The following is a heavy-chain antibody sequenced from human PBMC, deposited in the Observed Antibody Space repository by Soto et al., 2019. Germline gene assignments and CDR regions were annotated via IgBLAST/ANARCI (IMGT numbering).Heavy chain of an antibody. J-gene: IGHJ6*03. CDR1: GYNFTSYD. CDR3: ARSTGTKYYYYYMDV. D-gene: IGHD1-7*01. Sequence: ASVKVSCKASGYNFTSYDINWVRQATGQGLEWMGWMNPNSGNTGNAQKFQGRVTRTRNNSISTTYMELSSLRSEDTAVYYCARSTGTKYYYYYMDVWGKGTTVTVSS. CDR2: MNPNSGNT. V-gene: IGHV1-8*01.